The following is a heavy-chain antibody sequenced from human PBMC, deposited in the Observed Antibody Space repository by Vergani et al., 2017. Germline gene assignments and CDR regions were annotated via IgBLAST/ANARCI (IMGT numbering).Heavy chain of an antibody. CDR2: IQFDASNQ. CDR1: GFTLSNYD. CDR3: AKHFRGWTIDY. D-gene: IGHD3/OR15-3a*01. Sequence: QVQLVESGGGVVQRGGSLRLSCATSGFTLSNYDMQWIRQGPGKGLEFVAFIQFDASNQYYADSVKGRFTLSRDFSKNTLYLQMNSLRTDDTATYYCAKHFRGWTIDYWGQGTQVIVSS. V-gene: IGHV3-30*02. J-gene: IGHJ4*02.